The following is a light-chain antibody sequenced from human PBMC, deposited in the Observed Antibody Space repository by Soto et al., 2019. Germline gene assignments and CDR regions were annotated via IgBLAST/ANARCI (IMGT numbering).Light chain of an antibody. Sequence: QSVLTQPASVSGSPGQSITISCTGTSSDVGGYNYVSWYQQHPGKAPKLMIYDVSNRPSGVSNRFSGFKSGNTASLTISGLHAEDKADYYCSSYTTSSTYVFGTGTKVTV. J-gene: IGLJ1*01. V-gene: IGLV2-14*03. CDR1: SSDVGGYNY. CDR3: SSYTTSSTYV. CDR2: DVS.